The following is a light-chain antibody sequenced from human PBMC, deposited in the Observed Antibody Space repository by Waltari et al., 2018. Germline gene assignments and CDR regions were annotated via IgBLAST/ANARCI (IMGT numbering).Light chain of an antibody. CDR2: RNN. V-gene: IGLV1-47*01. CDR1: SSNSGYKY. Sequence: QSVLTQPPSTSGTPGQRVSISCSESSSNSGYKYVFWYHHPPGTAPKLLIYRNNQRPPGVPDRFSGSKSGTSASLAISGLRPEDEATYYCAAWDDSLSVSYVFGTGTKVTVL. CDR3: AAWDDSLSVSYV. J-gene: IGLJ1*01.